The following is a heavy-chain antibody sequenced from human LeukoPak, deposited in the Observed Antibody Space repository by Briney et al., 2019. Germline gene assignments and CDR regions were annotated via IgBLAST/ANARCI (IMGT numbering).Heavy chain of an antibody. CDR3: AREYCSGGSCYRRLRFNP. Sequence: PSETLSLTCAVYGGSFSGYYWSWTRQPPGKGLEWIGEINHSGSTNYNPSLKSRVTISVDTSKNQFSLKLSSVTAADTAVYYCAREYCSGGSCYRRLRFNPWGQGTLVTVSS. CDR2: INHSGST. D-gene: IGHD2-15*01. V-gene: IGHV4-34*01. CDR1: GGSFSGYY. J-gene: IGHJ5*02.